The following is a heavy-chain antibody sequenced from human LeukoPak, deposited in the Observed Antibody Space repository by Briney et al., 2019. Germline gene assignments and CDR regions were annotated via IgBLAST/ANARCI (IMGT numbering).Heavy chain of an antibody. CDR1: GFTFSSYG. D-gene: IGHD6-6*01. V-gene: IGHV3-30*18. Sequence: GGSLRLSCAASGFTFSSYGMHWVRQAPGKGLEWVAVISYDGSNKYYADSVKGRFTISRDNSKNTLYLQMNSLRAEDTAVYYCAKDLDSSSPDYWGQGTLVTVSS. J-gene: IGHJ4*02. CDR2: ISYDGSNK. CDR3: AKDLDSSSPDY.